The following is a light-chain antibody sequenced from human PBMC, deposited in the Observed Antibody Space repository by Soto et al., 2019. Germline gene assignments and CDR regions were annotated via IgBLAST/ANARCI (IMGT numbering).Light chain of an antibody. Sequence: QAVVTQPPSASGTPGQRVTISCSGSSSNIGSNSVNWYQQLPGTAPKLLIYRNNQRPSGVPDRFSVPKSGTSASLAISGLQSEDEADYYCATWDDSLNGVVFGGGTKLTVL. J-gene: IGLJ2*01. V-gene: IGLV1-44*01. CDR1: SSNIGSNS. CDR3: ATWDDSLNGVV. CDR2: RNN.